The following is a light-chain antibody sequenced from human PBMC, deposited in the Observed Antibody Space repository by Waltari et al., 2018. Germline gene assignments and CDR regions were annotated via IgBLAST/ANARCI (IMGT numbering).Light chain of an antibody. Sequence: DIQMTQSPSPLSASVGARVTITCRASQSIGTSLAWYQQKPGKAPKLLIHRASNLENGVPSRFSGSGSGTEFTLTISSLQPDDFATYYCQKYDDYPITFGPGSRLEIK. J-gene: IGKJ5*01. CDR2: RAS. V-gene: IGKV1-5*03. CDR1: QSIGTS. CDR3: QKYDDYPIT.